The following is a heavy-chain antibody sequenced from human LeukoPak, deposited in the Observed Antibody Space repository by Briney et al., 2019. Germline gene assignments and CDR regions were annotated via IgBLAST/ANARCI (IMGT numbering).Heavy chain of an antibody. Sequence: GRSLRLSCAASGFTFSSYGMHWVRQAPGKGLEWVAVISYDGSNKYYADSVKGRFTISRDNSKNTLYLQMNSLRAEDTAGYYCAKDWAAALDYWGQGTLVTVSS. CDR1: GFTFSSYG. D-gene: IGHD6-13*01. V-gene: IGHV3-30*18. CDR3: AKDWAAALDY. CDR2: ISYDGSNK. J-gene: IGHJ4*02.